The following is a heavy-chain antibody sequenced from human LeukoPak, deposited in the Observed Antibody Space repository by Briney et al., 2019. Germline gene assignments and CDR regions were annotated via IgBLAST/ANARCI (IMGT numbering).Heavy chain of an antibody. CDR2: INPTDSYS. CDR3: ARPCFVGGTARYCY. D-gene: IGHD1-26*01. CDR1: GYNFTTYW. Sequence: GESVKISCKASGYNFTTYWIGWVRQMPGKGLEWMGIINPTDSYSSYSPSFQGQVTISADKSISTAYLQWSSLKASDTAMYYCARPCFVGGTARYCYWGQGTLVTVSS. J-gene: IGHJ4*02. V-gene: IGHV5-51*01.